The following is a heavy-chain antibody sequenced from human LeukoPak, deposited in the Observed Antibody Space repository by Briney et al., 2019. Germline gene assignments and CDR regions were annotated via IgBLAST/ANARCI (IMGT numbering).Heavy chain of an antibody. V-gene: IGHV1-2*06. D-gene: IGHD3-16*01. CDR2: INPNSGGT. J-gene: IGHJ4*02. CDR1: GYTFTGYY. Sequence: ASVKVSCKASGYTFTGYYMHWVPQAPGQGLEWMGRINPNSGGTNYAQKFQGRVTMTRDTSISTAYMELSRLRSDDTAVYYCARGSMGFWDFDYWGQGTLVTVSS. CDR3: ARGSMGFWDFDY.